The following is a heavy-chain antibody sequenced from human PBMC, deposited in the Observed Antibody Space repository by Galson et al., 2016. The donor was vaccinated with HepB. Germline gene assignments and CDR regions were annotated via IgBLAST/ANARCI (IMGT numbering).Heavy chain of an antibody. V-gene: IGHV3-23*01. Sequence: SLRLSCAASGFTFSSYGMRWVRQVSGKGLEWVSGISGSSDNTYYADSVKGRFTISRENAKNSLYLQMDSPRAGDTAIYYCATFSHYGSGLDKWGQGTLATVSS. CDR2: ISGSSDNT. D-gene: IGHD3-10*01. J-gene: IGHJ4*02. CDR3: ATFSHYGSGLDK. CDR1: GFTFSSYG.